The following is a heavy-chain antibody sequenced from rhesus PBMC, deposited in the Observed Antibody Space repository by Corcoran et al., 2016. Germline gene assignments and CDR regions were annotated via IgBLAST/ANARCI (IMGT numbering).Heavy chain of an antibody. Sequence: QLQLQESGPGLVKPSETLSVTCAVSGGSISSSYWSWIRQAPGKGLEWIGYIYGSGSSTNSTPPLNGRVTRSVDTSKNPFSLKLSSVTAADTAVYYCARVTWIQHYYYGLDSWGQGVVVTVSS. D-gene: IGHD5-12*01. CDR2: IYGSGSST. V-gene: IGHV4-169*01. CDR3: ARVTWIQHYYYGLDS. CDR1: GGSISSSY. J-gene: IGHJ6*01.